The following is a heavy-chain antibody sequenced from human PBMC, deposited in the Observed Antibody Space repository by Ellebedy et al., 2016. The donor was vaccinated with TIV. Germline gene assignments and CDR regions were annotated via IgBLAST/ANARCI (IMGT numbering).Heavy chain of an antibody. V-gene: IGHV1-69*13. CDR1: GGIFRSYA. CDR2: IIAVFGTA. J-gene: IGHJ4*02. D-gene: IGHD2/OR15-2a*01. CDR3: ARDLSFDY. Sequence: ASVKVSCKASGGIFRSYAISWVRQAPGQGLEWMGGIIAVFGTANYAPKFQGRVTITADESTTTVYMEVSSLRSEDTAVYYCARDLSFDYWGEGTLVTVSS.